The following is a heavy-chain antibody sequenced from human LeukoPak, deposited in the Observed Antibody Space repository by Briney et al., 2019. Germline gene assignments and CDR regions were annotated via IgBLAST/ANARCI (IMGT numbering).Heavy chain of an antibody. CDR2: MSFDGGKE. D-gene: IGHD2-15*01. J-gene: IGHJ3*01. Sequence: GGSLTLTCAACGFTFLSYVLHWVHQAPGKGLEWVALMSFDGGKEFYADSVRGRFTISRDNSKNTLYLQMNSLIPDDTALYYCAKGLQQWWRFDALDVWGPVIMVTVSS. CDR1: GFTFLSYV. CDR3: AKGLQQWWRFDALDV. V-gene: IGHV3-30*18.